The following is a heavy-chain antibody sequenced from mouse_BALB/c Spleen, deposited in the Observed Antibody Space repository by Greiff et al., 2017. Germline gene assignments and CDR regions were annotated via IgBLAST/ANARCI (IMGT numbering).Heavy chain of an antibody. J-gene: IGHJ4*01. Sequence: QVQLQQSGPGLVQPSQSLSITCTVSGFSLTSYGVHWVRQSPGKGLEWLGMLWGGGSTDYNSALKSRLSISKDNSKSQVFLKMNSLQTDDTAMYYCARIPDSSGYVGAMDYWGQGTSVTVSS. CDR2: LWGGGST. D-gene: IGHD3-2*01. CDR1: GFSLTSYG. V-gene: IGHV2-4-1*01. CDR3: ARIPDSSGYVGAMDY.